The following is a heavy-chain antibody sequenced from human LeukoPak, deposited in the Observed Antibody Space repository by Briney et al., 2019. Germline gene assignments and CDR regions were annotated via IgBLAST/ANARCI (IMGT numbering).Heavy chain of an antibody. CDR1: GFTFSSYE. CDR2: ISGSGGST. J-gene: IGHJ4*02. Sequence: GRSLRLSCAASGFTFSSYEMNWVRQAPGKGLEWVSAISGSGGSTYYADSVKGRFTISRDNSKNTLYLQMNSLRAEDTAVYYCAKDRQRYYGSGSYYDYWGQGTLVTVSS. V-gene: IGHV3-23*01. CDR3: AKDRQRYYGSGSYYDY. D-gene: IGHD3-10*01.